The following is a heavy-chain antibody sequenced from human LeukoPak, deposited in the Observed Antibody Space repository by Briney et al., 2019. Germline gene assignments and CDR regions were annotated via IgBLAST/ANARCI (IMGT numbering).Heavy chain of an antibody. CDR1: GGSISSYY. Sequence: SETLSLTCTVSGGSISSYYWSWIRQPPGKGLEWIGYIYYSGSTNYNPSLKSRVTISVDTSKNQFSLKLSSVTAADTAVYCCARGDHSSSSTFDYWGQGTLVTVSS. D-gene: IGHD6-6*01. V-gene: IGHV4-59*01. CDR2: IYYSGST. CDR3: ARGDHSSSSTFDY. J-gene: IGHJ4*02.